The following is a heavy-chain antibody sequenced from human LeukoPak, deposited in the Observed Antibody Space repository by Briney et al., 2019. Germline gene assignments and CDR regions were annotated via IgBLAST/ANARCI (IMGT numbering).Heavy chain of an antibody. CDR1: GFTFSSYW. J-gene: IGHJ5*02. Sequence: GGSLRLSCAASGFTFSSYWMSWVRQAPGKGLEWVANIKQDGSEKYYVDSVKGRFTISRDNAKNSLYLQMNSLRAEDTAVYYCARGAPKSMIGVVIGWFDLWGQGTLVTVSS. CDR3: ARGAPKSMIGVVIGWFDL. D-gene: IGHD3-22*01. V-gene: IGHV3-7*01. CDR2: IKQDGSEK.